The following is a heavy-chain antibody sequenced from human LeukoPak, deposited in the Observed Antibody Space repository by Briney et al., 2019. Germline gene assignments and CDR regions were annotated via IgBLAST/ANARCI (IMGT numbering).Heavy chain of an antibody. J-gene: IGHJ6*02. CDR2: VNYRGSP. CDR3: ARQVDGTRGMDV. V-gene: IGHV4-34*01. CDR1: GGSFSGYL. Sequence: SETLSLTCDVPGGSFSGYLWSWIRQSPGKGLEWIGEVNYRGSPHYNPSLESRVTISVDTSKNQFSLKLSSVTAADTAVYYCARQVDGTRGMDVWGQGTTVTVSS. D-gene: IGHD6-19*01.